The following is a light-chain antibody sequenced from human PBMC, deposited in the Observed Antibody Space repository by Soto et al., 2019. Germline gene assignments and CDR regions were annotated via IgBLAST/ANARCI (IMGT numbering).Light chain of an antibody. CDR3: QQYSNWPPVT. CDR1: QSVSSNY. Sequence: EIVLTQSPGTLSLSPGEIATLSFSASQSVSSNYLAWYQQKPGQAPRLLIYGASTRATGIPDRFSGSGSGTEFTLTISSLQSEDFAVYYCQQYSNWPPVTFGQGTRLEI. V-gene: IGKV3-20*01. CDR2: GAS. J-gene: IGKJ5*01.